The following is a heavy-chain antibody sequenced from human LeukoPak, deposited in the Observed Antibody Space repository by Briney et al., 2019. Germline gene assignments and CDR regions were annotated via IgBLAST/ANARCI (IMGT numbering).Heavy chain of an antibody. CDR1: GFTFSSYG. CDR3: AKLTTS. D-gene: IGHD4-11*01. J-gene: IGHJ4*02. V-gene: IGHV3-30*18. CDR2: ISYDGSNK. Sequence: GGSLRLSCAASGFTFSSYGMHWVRQAPGKGLEWVAVISYDGSNKYYADTVKGRFTISRDNSNNTLYLQMNSLRAEDTAVYYCAKLTTSWGQGTLVTVSS.